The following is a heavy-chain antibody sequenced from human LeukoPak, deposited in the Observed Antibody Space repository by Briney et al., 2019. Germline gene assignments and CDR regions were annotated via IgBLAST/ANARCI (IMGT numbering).Heavy chain of an antibody. CDR3: TRGHWGLQS. CDR2: IHASGRT. Sequence: SETLSLTCTVSGGSVSPYFWSWIRQSPGKGLECIGYIHASGRTKYNPSLRSRVTTSLDTSKNQFSLNLISVTAADTAVYYCTRGHWGLQSWSQGTLVTVSS. CDR1: GGSVSPYF. V-gene: IGHV4-59*02. J-gene: IGHJ5*02. D-gene: IGHD7-27*01.